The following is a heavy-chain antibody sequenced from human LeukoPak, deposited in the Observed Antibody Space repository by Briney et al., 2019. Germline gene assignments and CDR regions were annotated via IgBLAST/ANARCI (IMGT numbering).Heavy chain of an antibody. CDR3: ARLRGDDYVWGSSRYKTGWFDP. CDR1: GGSISSYY. D-gene: IGHD3-16*02. Sequence: SETLSLTCTVSGGSISSYYWSWIRQPPGKGLEWIGEINHSGSTNYNPSLKSRVTISVDTSKNQFSLKLSSVTAADTAVYYCARLRGDDYVWGSSRYKTGWFDPWGQGTLVTVSS. V-gene: IGHV4-34*01. J-gene: IGHJ5*02. CDR2: INHSGST.